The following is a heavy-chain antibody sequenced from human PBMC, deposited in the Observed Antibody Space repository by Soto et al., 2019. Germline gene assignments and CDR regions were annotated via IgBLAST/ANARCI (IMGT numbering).Heavy chain of an antibody. D-gene: IGHD5-12*01. J-gene: IGHJ6*02. CDR2: INPSGGST. Sequence: ASVKVSCKASGYTFTNYYIHWVRQAPGQGREWMGIINPSGGSTTYPQKFQGRVSVTRDTSTNTVYMELSSLRSEDTAMYYCAREARATGDFYYGMDVWGQGTTVTVS. CDR1: GYTFTNYY. CDR3: AREARATGDFYYGMDV. V-gene: IGHV1-46*01.